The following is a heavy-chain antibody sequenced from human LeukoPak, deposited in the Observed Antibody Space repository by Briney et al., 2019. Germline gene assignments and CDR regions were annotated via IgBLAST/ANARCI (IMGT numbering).Heavy chain of an antibody. CDR1: RYSISSGYY. CDR3: ARDRGTWNDDGFDY. J-gene: IGHJ4*02. CDR2: IYHSEST. V-gene: IGHV4-38-2*02. Sequence: SETLSLTCTVSRYSISSGYYWGWIRQPPGKGLEWIGSIYHSESTYYNPSLKSRVTMSVDTSKNQFSLKLSSVTAADTAVYYCARDRGTWNDDGFDYWGQGTLVTVSS. D-gene: IGHD1-1*01.